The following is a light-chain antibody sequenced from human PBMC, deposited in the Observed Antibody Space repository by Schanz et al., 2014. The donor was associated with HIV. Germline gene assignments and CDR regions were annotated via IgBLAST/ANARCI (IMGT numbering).Light chain of an antibody. CDR3: QHYDDLPYA. Sequence: DIQMTQSPSSLSASVGDRVTITCRASQSISSYLSWFQQKPGKAPKLLMYDASTLNTGVPSRFSGSGSGTDFTFTISSLQPEDFATYYCQHYDDLPYAFGQGTRVEIK. V-gene: IGKV1-33*01. J-gene: IGKJ5*01. CDR2: DAS. CDR1: QSISSY.